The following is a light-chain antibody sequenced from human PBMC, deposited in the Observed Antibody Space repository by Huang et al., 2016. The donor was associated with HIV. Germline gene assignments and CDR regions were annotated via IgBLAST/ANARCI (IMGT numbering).Light chain of an antibody. J-gene: IGKJ1*01. CDR2: DAS. Sequence: EIVMTQSPATLSVSPGERAILFCRASQSITRYLAWSQQKPGQAPRLLIYDASTRATGIPDRFSGSASGTEYNLTISSLQSEDFAVYYCQQYNDWPRTFGQGTKVEIK. CDR3: QQYNDWPRT. V-gene: IGKV3-15*01. CDR1: QSITRY.